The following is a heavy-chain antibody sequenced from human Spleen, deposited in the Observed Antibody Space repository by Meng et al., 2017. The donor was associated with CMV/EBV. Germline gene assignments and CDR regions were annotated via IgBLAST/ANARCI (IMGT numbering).Heavy chain of an antibody. V-gene: IGHV1-18*01. D-gene: IGHD2-2*01. Sequence: ASVKVSCKASGYTFTSYGISWVRQAPGQGLEWMGWISAYNGNTNYAQKLQGRVTMTTDTSTSTAYMELRSLRSDDTAVYYCARDLEYCGSTSCFEDCFDPWGQGTPVTVSS. CDR1: GYTFTSYG. CDR3: ARDLEYCGSTSCFEDCFDP. CDR2: ISAYNGNT. J-gene: IGHJ5*02.